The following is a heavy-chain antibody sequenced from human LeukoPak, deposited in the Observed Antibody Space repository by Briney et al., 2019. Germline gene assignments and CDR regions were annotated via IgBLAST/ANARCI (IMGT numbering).Heavy chain of an antibody. D-gene: IGHD3-9*01. CDR3: ARDGGTGFLFDY. J-gene: IGHJ4*02. CDR2: ISGSGGST. V-gene: IGHV3-23*01. CDR1: GFTFSSYA. Sequence: AGGSLRLSCAASGFTFSSYAMSWVRQAPGKGLEWVSAISGSGGSTYYADSVKGRFTISRDNSKDSLYLQMNSLRAEDTAVYYCARDGGTGFLFDYWGQGTLVTVSS.